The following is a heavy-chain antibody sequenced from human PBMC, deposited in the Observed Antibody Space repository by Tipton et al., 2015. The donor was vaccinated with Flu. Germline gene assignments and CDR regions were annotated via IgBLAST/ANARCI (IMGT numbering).Heavy chain of an antibody. V-gene: IGHV3-11*01. J-gene: IGHJ4*02. CDR1: GFTFSDDY. Sequence: QLVQSGGGLVKPGGYLRLSCAASGFTFSDDYMSWIRQAPGKGLEWVSHISSSGSTINYADSVKGRFTISRDNAKNSLYLQMNSLRAEDTAVYYCARGIPDRDRDYWGQGTLVTVSS. CDR3: ARGIPDRDRDY. CDR2: ISSSGSTI. D-gene: IGHD5-24*01.